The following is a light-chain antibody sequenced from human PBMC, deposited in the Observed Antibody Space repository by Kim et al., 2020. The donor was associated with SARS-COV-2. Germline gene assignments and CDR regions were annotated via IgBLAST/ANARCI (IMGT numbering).Light chain of an antibody. CDR1: QGLSNA. V-gene: IGKV1-NL1*01. CDR2: GAT. CDR3: QQSYGIPWT. J-gene: IGKJ1*01. Sequence: DIQMTQSPSSLSPSVGDTVTITCRASQGLSNALAWYQHKPGKAPKLLVYGATTLQSGVPSRFSGSGSGTEYTLTMSSLQPEDLGTFYCQQSYGIPWTFGQGTKVDIK.